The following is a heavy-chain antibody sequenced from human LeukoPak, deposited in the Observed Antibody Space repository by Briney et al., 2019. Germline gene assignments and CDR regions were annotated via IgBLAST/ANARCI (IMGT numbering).Heavy chain of an antibody. D-gene: IGHD3-9*01. CDR3: ARQADYNVLTGYFKGHLDY. CDR2: IYPGDSDT. CDR1: GYSFNTYW. V-gene: IGHV5-51*01. J-gene: IGHJ4*02. Sequence: GESLKISCKGSGYSFNTYWIAWVRQMPGKGLEWMGIIYPGDSDTRYSTSFQGRVTISADESISTAYLHWSSLKASDTAMYYCARQADYNVLTGYFKGHLDYWGQGTLVTVSS.